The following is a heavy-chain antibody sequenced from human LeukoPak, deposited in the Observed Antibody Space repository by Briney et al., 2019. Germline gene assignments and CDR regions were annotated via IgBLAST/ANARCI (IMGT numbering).Heavy chain of an antibody. Sequence: TASETLSLTCTVSGASIRPYYWTWIRQPPGKGLEWLGHINFSGNTNYSPSLKSRVAISLDTSKNHFSLNLTSVTAADTAMYYCARPGRRGDLWYFDLWGRGTLVTVSS. CDR3: ARPGRRGDLWYFDL. CDR2: INFSGNT. V-gene: IGHV4-4*09. CDR1: GASIRPYY. J-gene: IGHJ2*01. D-gene: IGHD3-16*01.